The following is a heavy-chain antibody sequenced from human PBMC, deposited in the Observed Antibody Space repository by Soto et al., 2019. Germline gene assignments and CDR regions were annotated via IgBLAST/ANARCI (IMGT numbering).Heavy chain of an antibody. CDR2: IYSGGST. V-gene: IGHV3-53*01. CDR1: GFTFSSYA. Sequence: PGGSLRLSCAASGFTFSSYAMSWVRQAPGKGLEWVSVIYSGGSTYYADSVKGRFTISRDNSKNTLYLQMNSLRAEDTAVYYCARGFSMGSCYSVCAFDIWGQGTMVTVSS. J-gene: IGHJ3*02. D-gene: IGHD2-15*01. CDR3: ARGFSMGSCYSVCAFDI.